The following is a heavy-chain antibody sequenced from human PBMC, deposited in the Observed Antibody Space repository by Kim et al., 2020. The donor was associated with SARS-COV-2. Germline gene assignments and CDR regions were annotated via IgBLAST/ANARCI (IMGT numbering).Heavy chain of an antibody. CDR1: GYTLTELS. Sequence: ASVKVSCKVSGYTLTELSMHWVRQAPGKGLEWMGGFDPEDGETIYAQKFQGRVTMTEDTSTDTAYMELSSLRSEDTAVYYCATEKMGWELNSRYGMDVWGQGTTVTVSS. D-gene: IGHD1-26*01. J-gene: IGHJ6*02. CDR3: ATEKMGWELNSRYGMDV. V-gene: IGHV1-24*01. CDR2: FDPEDGET.